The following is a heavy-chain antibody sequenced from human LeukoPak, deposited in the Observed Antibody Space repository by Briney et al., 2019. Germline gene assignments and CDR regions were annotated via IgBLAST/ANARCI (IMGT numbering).Heavy chain of an antibody. CDR3: TTDGTYCSGGSCYHRFDY. CDR2: IKSKTDGGTT. CDR1: GFTFSNAC. J-gene: IGHJ4*02. D-gene: IGHD2-15*01. V-gene: IGHV3-15*01. Sequence: GSLRLSCAASGFTFSNACMSWVRQAPGKGLEWVGRIKSKTDGGTTDYAAPVKGRFTISRDDSKNTLYLQMNSLKTEDTAVYYCTTDGTYCSGGSCYHRFDYWGQGTLVTVSS.